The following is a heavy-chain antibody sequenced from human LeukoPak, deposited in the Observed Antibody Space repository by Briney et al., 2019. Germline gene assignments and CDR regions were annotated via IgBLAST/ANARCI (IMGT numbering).Heavy chain of an antibody. CDR2: IYYSGST. CDR3: ARVHTSIDYYYMDV. D-gene: IGHD2-21*01. J-gene: IGHJ6*03. Sequence: SETLSLTCTVSGGSISRSSYYWGWIRQPPGKGLEWIGSIYYSGSTYYNPSLRSRVTISVDTSKNQFSLKLSSVTAADTAVYYCARVHTSIDYYYMDVWGKGTTVTVSS. V-gene: IGHV4-39*01. CDR1: GGSISRSSYY.